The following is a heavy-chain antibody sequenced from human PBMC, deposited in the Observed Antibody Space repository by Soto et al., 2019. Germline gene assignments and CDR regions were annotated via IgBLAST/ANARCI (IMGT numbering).Heavy chain of an antibody. CDR3: ATTIYGSGSYPNWFDP. J-gene: IGHJ5*02. Sequence: ASVKVSCKVSGYTRTELSMHWVRQAPGKGLEWMGGFDPEDGETIYAQKFQGRVTMTEDTSTDTAYMELSSLRSEDTAVYYCATTIYGSGSYPNWFDPWGQGTLVTVSS. CDR1: GYTRTELS. D-gene: IGHD3-10*01. CDR2: FDPEDGET. V-gene: IGHV1-24*01.